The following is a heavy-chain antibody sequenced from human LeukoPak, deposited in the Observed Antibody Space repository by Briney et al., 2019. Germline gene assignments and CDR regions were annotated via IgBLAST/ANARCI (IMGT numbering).Heavy chain of an antibody. CDR3: ARVGDFWSGYYPGGY. Sequence: ASVKVSCKASGYTFTSYGISWVRQAPGQGLEWMGWISAYNGNTNYAQKLQGRVTMTTDTSTSTAYMELRSLRSDDTAVYYCARVGDFWSGYYPGGYWGQGTLVTVSS. V-gene: IGHV1-18*01. CDR2: ISAYNGNT. CDR1: GYTFTSYG. J-gene: IGHJ4*02. D-gene: IGHD3-3*01.